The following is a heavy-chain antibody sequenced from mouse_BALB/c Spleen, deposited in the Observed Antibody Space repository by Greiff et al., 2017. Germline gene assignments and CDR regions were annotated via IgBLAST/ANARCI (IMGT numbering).Heavy chain of an antibody. Sequence: EVHLVESGGGLVKPGGSLKLSCAASGFTFSSYAMSWVRQTPEKRLEWVASISSGGSTYYPDSVKGRFTISRDNARNILYLQMSSLRSEDTAMYYCARGPYYYGSSYGAMDYWGQGTSVTVSS. CDR3: ARGPYYYGSSYGAMDY. CDR2: ISSGGST. CDR1: GFTFSSYA. J-gene: IGHJ4*01. D-gene: IGHD1-1*01. V-gene: IGHV5-6-5*01.